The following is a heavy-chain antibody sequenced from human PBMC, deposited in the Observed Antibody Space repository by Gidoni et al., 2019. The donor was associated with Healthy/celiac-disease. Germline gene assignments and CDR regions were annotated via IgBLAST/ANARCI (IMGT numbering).Heavy chain of an antibody. V-gene: IGHV4-39*01. D-gene: IGHD3-22*01. J-gene: IGHJ4*02. CDR2: IYYSGST. CDR3: ARRDVVVYQDYYFDY. Sequence: QLQLQESGPGLVKPSETLSLTCTVSGGSISSSSYYWGWIRQPPGKGLEWIGSIYYSGSTYYNPSLKSRVTISVDTSKNQFSLKLSSVTAADTAVYYCARRDVVVYQDYYFDYWGQGTLVTVSS. CDR1: GGSISSSSYY.